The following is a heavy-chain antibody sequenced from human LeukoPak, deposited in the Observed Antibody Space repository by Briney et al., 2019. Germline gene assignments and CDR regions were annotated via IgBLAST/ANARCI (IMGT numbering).Heavy chain of an antibody. J-gene: IGHJ6*02. CDR3: ARGLPNYYGMDV. V-gene: IGHV3-21*01. CDR2: ISSSSSYI. Sequence: PGGSLRLSCAASGFTFSSYGMHWVRQAPGKGLEWVSSISSSSSYIYYADSVKGRFTISRDDAKNTVYLQMNSLRTEDTAVYYCARGLPNYYGMDVWGQGTTVTVSS. CDR1: GFTFSSYG.